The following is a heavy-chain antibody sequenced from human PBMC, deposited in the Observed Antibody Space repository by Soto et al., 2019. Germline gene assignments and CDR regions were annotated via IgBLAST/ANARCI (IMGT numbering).Heavy chain of an antibody. CDR2: ISSNGGST. CDR1: GFTFSSYA. CDR3: ASFSCRRNWGSRGAFDI. J-gene: IGHJ3*02. V-gene: IGHV3-64*01. Sequence: GGSLRLSCAASGFTFSSYAMHWVRQAPGKGLEYVSAISSNGGSTYYANSVKGRFTISRDNSKNTLYLQMGSLRAEDMAVYYCASFSCRRNWGSRGAFDIWGQGTMVTVSS. D-gene: IGHD7-27*01.